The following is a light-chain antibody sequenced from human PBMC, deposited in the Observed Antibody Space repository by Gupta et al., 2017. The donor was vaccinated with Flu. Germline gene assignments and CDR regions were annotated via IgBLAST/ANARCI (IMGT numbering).Light chain of an antibody. CDR2: GAS. V-gene: IGKV3-20*01. Sequence: RLFIYGASSRATGIPDRFSGSGSVTDFTLTISRLEPEDFEVYYCQQYGSSPPNTFGQGTKQEIK. J-gene: IGKJ2*01. CDR3: QQYGSSPPNT.